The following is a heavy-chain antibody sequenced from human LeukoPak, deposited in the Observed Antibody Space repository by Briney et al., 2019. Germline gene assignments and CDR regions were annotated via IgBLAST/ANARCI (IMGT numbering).Heavy chain of an antibody. CDR1: GFTFSDYY. CDR2: ISSSGSTI. D-gene: IGHD6-19*01. Sequence: GGSLRLPCAASGFTFSDYYMSWIRQAPGKGLEWVSYISSSGSTIYYADSVKGRFTISRDNAKNSLYLQMNSLRAEDTAVYYCARGVDDIAVAGHFDYWGQGTLVTVSS. J-gene: IGHJ4*02. V-gene: IGHV3-11*01. CDR3: ARGVDDIAVAGHFDY.